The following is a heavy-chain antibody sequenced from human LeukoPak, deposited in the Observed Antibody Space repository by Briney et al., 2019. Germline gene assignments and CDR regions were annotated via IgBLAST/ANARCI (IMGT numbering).Heavy chain of an antibody. CDR1: GGSISSSSYY. CDR3: ARLDVDTAMVTGY. Sequence: SETLSLXCTVSGGSISSSSYYWGWIRQPPGKGLEWIGSIYYSGITYYNPSLKSRVTISVDTSKNQFSLKLSSVTAADTAVYYCARLDVDTAMVTGYWGQGTLVTVSS. CDR2: IYYSGIT. V-gene: IGHV4-39*01. J-gene: IGHJ4*02. D-gene: IGHD5-18*01.